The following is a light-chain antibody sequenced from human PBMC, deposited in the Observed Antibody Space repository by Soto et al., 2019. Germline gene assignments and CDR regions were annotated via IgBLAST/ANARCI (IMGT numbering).Light chain of an antibody. Sequence: GLNQYSGRLCLSLGEGATLSCRARQAVXNNYSAWYRQKPGQAPGLPTDASASRATGSPDRFSGGGSGTDFPLTISRLEPEEFAGYYFQQFRSYTRTFCGGTMVDIK. CDR1: QAVXNNY. CDR2: ASA. V-gene: IGKV3-20*01. CDR3: QQFRSYTRT. J-gene: IGKJ4*02.